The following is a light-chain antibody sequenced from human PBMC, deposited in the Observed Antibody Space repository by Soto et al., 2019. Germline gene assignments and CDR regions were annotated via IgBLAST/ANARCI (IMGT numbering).Light chain of an antibody. CDR1: SSDVGGYNY. V-gene: IGLV2-14*01. CDR3: SSYTSSSSSCV. Sequence: LTQPASVSGSPGQSITISCTGTSSDVGGYNYVSWYQQHPGKAPKLMIYDVSNRPSGVSNRFSGSKSGNTASLTISGLQAEDEADYSCSSYTSSSSSCVFGPGTKVTVL. CDR2: DVS. J-gene: IGLJ1*01.